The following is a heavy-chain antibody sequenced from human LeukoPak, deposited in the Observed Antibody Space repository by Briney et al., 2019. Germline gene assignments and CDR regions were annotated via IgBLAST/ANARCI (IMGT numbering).Heavy chain of an antibody. CDR3: AKAPYSGYDWSSFDY. CDR2: ISYDGSNK. V-gene: IGHV3-30-3*01. Sequence: GGSLRLSCAASGFTFSSYAMHWVRQAPGKGLEWVAVISYDGSNKYYADSVKGRFTISRDNSKNTLYLQMNSLRAEGTALYYCAKAPYSGYDWSSFDYWGQGTLVTVSS. D-gene: IGHD5-12*01. CDR1: GFTFSSYA. J-gene: IGHJ4*02.